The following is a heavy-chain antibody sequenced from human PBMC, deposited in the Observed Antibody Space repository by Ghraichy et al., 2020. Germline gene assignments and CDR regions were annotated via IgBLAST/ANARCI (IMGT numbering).Heavy chain of an antibody. CDR1: GGSFSGYY. J-gene: IGHJ6*02. Sequence: SETLSLTCAVYGGSFSGYYWSWIRQPPGKGLEWIGKINHSGSTNYNPSLKSRVTISVDTSKNQFSLKLSSVTAADTAVYYCAREVGGYVLRPESPPLYGMDVWGQGTTVTVSS. V-gene: IGHV4-34*01. CDR3: AREVGGYVLRPESPPLYGMDV. CDR2: INHSGST. D-gene: IGHD5-12*01.